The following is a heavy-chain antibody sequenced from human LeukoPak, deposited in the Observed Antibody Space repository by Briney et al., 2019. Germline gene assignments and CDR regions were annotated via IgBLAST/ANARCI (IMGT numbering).Heavy chain of an antibody. Sequence: PSETLSLTCTVSGYSISSGYYWGWIRQPPGKGLEWIGSIYHSGSTYYNPSLKSRVTISVDTSKNQFSLKLSSVTAADTAVYYCAGQSAYYYGSGGAAWFHPWGQGNPGPLS. J-gene: IGHJ5*02. V-gene: IGHV4-38-2*02. CDR1: GYSISSGYY. CDR2: IYHSGST. CDR3: AGQSAYYYGSGGAAWFHP. D-gene: IGHD3-10*01.